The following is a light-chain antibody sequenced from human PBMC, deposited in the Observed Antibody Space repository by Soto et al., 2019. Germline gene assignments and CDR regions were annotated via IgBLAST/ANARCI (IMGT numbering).Light chain of an antibody. J-gene: IGKJ3*01. CDR1: QSISSY. CDR2: DAS. Sequence: EIVLTQSPATLSLSPGEIATLSFGASQSISSYLAFYQQKPGLAPRLLIYDASSRATGIPDRFSGSGSGTDFTLTISRLEPEDFAVYYCQQYGTSLTFGPGTKVDIK. V-gene: IGKV3D-20*01. CDR3: QQYGTSLT.